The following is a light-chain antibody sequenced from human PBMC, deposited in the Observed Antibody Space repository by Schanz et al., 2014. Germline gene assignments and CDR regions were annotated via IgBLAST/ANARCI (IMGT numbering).Light chain of an antibody. J-gene: IGLJ3*02. CDR1: SSDVGGYNY. CDR3: SSFTSSSTPGWV. Sequence: QSALTQPASVSGSPGQSITISCTGTSSDVGGYNYVSWYQQHPGKAPKLMIYDVSNRPSGVSNRFSGSKSGTTASLTISDLQAEDEADYYCSSFTSSSTPGWVFGGGTKVTVL. V-gene: IGLV2-14*01. CDR2: DVS.